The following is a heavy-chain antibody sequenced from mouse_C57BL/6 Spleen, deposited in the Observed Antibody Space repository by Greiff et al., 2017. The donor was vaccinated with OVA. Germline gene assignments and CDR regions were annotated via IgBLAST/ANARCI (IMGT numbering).Heavy chain of an antibody. Sequence: EVQLQQSVAELVRPGASVKLSCTASGFNIKNTYMHWVTQRPEQGLEWIGRIDPANGTTKYAPKFPGKATITADTSSNTAYLQLSILTSDDTAIYYCARRLYYDHDGFDYWGQGTTLTVSS. J-gene: IGHJ2*01. V-gene: IGHV14-3*01. D-gene: IGHD2-4*01. CDR2: IDPANGTT. CDR3: ARRLYYDHDGFDY. CDR1: GFNIKNTY.